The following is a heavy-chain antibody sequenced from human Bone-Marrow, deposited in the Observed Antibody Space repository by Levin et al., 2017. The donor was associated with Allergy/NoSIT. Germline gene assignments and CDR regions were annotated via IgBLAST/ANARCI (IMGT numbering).Heavy chain of an antibody. D-gene: IGHD3-16*01. CDR2: ISATGDTMTM. Sequence: RSGGSLRLSCAASQFTLSHHAMNWVRQTPGRGLEWVAYISATGDTMTMTYADSVRGRFTVSRDNVKNSLNLQMNSLRADDTAVYYCATEGRSPLIKNALDLWGQGTMVTVSS. CDR1: QFTLSHHA. CDR3: ATEGRSPLIKNALDL. J-gene: IGHJ3*01. V-gene: IGHV3-48*01.